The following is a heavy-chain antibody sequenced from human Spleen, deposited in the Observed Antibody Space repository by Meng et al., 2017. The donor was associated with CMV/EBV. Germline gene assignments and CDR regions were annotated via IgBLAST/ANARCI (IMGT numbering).Heavy chain of an antibody. J-gene: IGHJ5*02. Sequence: LTCGVAGGSISSTDWWSWVRPPPGMGLEWIGQVYHSGSTRYNPSLKSRVSMSVDNSNNHFSLKVISVTAADTAVYYCATIIGSTLGPWGQGILVTVSS. CDR2: VYHSGST. D-gene: IGHD5/OR15-5a*01. CDR3: ATIIGSTLGP. V-gene: IGHV4-4*02. CDR1: GGSISSTDW.